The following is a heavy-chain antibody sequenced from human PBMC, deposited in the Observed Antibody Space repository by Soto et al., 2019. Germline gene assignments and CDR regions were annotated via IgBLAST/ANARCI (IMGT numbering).Heavy chain of an antibody. CDR1: GYTFTSYY. CDR3: ARSIVVVPAAIPYYYYGMDV. D-gene: IGHD2-2*01. Sequence: GASVKVSCKASGYTFTSYYMHWVRQAPGQGLEWMGIINPSGGSTSYAQKFQGRVTMTRDTSTSTVYMELSSLRSEDTAVYYCARSIVVVPAAIPYYYYGMDVWGQGTTVTVSS. CDR2: INPSGGST. V-gene: IGHV1-46*01. J-gene: IGHJ6*02.